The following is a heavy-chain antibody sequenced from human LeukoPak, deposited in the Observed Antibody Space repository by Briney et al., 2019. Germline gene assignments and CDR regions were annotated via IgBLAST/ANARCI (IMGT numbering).Heavy chain of an antibody. D-gene: IGHD4-17*01. CDR1: GGSISSDYY. Sequence: SQTLSLTCTVSGGSISSDYYWGWIRQPPGKGLEWIGSIYYSGSTYYNPSLKSRVTISVDTSKNQFSLKLTSVTAADTAVYYCARLGAYGDLNWFDPWDQGTLATVSS. CDR2: IYYSGST. J-gene: IGHJ5*02. V-gene: IGHV4-39*01. CDR3: ARLGAYGDLNWFDP.